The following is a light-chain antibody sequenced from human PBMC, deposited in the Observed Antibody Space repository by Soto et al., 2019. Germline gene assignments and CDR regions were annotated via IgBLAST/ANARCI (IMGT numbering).Light chain of an antibody. CDR3: CAYAGANTWV. CDR1: GSDIGSHDL. CDR2: QGR. J-gene: IGLJ3*02. V-gene: IGLV2-23*01. Sequence: QSALTQPASVSGSLGQSITISCTGTGSDIGSHDLVSWYQHYPGNAPKLIISQGRKRPSGISGRFSGSMSGYTASLTISGLQAEDAADYHCCAYAGANTWVFGGGTKLTVL.